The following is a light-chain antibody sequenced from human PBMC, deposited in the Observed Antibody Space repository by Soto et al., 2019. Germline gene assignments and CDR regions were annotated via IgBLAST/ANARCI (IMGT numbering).Light chain of an antibody. V-gene: IGLV8-61*01. Sequence: QAVVTQEPSFSVSPGGTVTLTCGLSSGSVSTNFYPSWYQQTPGQAPRTLIYSTSTRSSGVPDRFSGSILGNKAALTITGAQADDECDYYCVLYLGGGIWVFGGGTKLTVL. CDR3: VLYLGGGIWV. CDR1: SGSVSTNFY. CDR2: STS. J-gene: IGLJ3*02.